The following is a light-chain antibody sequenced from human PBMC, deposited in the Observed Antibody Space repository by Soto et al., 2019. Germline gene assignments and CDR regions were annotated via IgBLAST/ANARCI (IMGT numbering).Light chain of an antibody. V-gene: IGKV1-17*01. CDR2: SAS. CDR3: IQYNGYPRT. Sequence: DIQMTQSPSSLSASVGDRVTITCRASQGIRSALGWYQQKPGKAPKRLIYSASSLQSGVPSRFSGSESSTEFTLTISSLQPEDFATYYCIQYNGYPRTFGQGTKVEIK. J-gene: IGKJ1*01. CDR1: QGIRSA.